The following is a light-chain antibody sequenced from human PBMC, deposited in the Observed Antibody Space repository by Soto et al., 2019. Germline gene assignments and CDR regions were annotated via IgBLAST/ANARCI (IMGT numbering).Light chain of an antibody. J-gene: IGKJ5*01. CDR2: ATT. V-gene: IGKV1-39*01. CDR1: QTVISY. Sequence: DIQLTQSPSSLSSSVGDRVTITCRASQTVISYLNWYQQKPGQAPKLLIYATTHLQSGVPSRFSGSGSGTDFTLTVSNLQPEVFATYYCQQSYTSRITFGLGTRLEIK. CDR3: QQSYTSRIT.